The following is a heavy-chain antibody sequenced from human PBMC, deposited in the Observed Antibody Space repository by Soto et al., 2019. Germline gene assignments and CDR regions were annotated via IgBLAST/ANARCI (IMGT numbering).Heavy chain of an antibody. CDR2: IIPIFGTA. J-gene: IGHJ4*02. D-gene: IGHD3-22*01. V-gene: IGHV1-69*13. CDR1: GYTFTGYY. Sequence: ASVKVSCKASGYTFTGYYLHWVRQAPGQGLEWMGGIIPIFGTANYAQKFQGRVTITADESTSTAYMELSSLRSEDTAVYYCARRLDYYDSSGYFDYWGQGTLVTVSS. CDR3: ARRLDYYDSSGYFDY.